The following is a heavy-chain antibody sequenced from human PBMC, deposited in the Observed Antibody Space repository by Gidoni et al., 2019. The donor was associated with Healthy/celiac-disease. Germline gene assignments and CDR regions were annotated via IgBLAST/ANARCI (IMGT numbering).Heavy chain of an antibody. Sequence: QVTLRESGPALRKPTQTLTLPCTFSGSALSTSGMSVSWIRQPAGTALEWLARIDWDDDKYYSTSMKTRLTIPKDTSKNPVVLTMTNMYPVDTAPYYCARTSIAAAGTNFDYWGQGTLVTVSS. CDR3: ARTSIAAAGTNFDY. D-gene: IGHD6-13*01. V-gene: IGHV2-70*15. CDR1: GSALSTSGMS. CDR2: IDWDDDK. J-gene: IGHJ4*02.